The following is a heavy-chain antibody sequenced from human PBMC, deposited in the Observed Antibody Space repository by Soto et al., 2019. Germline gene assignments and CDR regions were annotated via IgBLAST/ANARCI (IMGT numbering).Heavy chain of an antibody. CDR1: GGTSSSYA. Sequence: ASVKVSCKASGGTSSSYAISWVRQAPGQGLEWMGGIIPIFGTANYAQKFQGRVTITADESTSTAYMELSSLRSEDTAVYYCAWGESTDCSNGVFSFFYYHDMDVWGQGTTVTVSS. CDR3: AWGESTDCSNGVFSFFYYHDMDV. V-gene: IGHV1-69*13. CDR2: IIPIFGTA. J-gene: IGHJ6*02. D-gene: IGHD2-8*01.